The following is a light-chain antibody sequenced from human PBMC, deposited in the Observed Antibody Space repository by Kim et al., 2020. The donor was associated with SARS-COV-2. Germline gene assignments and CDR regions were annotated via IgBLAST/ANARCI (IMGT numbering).Light chain of an antibody. J-gene: IGKJ4*01. CDR3: QQRSSWVT. CDR1: KSVSSY. Sequence: SLPPGERTPLSCRASKSVSSYLACYQQKPEQPPRLINYDASRRASSIPGSFSGSGSRTDFPITIGSLEPEDFAIYYCQQRSSWVTFGGGTKVDIK. CDR2: DAS. V-gene: IGKV3-11*01.